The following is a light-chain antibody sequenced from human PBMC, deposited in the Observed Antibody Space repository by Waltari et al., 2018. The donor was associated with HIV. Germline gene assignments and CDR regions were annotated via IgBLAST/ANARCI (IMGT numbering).Light chain of an antibody. Sequence: QSVLTQPPSASGTPGQRVTISCSGSSSNIGSNYIYWYQQLPGTAPKLLIYRNNQRPAGVPYRFSCSKSGSSASLAISGLRSEDEADYSCAAWDDSLSGWVFGGGTKLTVL. J-gene: IGLJ3*02. CDR3: AAWDDSLSGWV. V-gene: IGLV1-47*01. CDR1: SSNIGSNY. CDR2: RNN.